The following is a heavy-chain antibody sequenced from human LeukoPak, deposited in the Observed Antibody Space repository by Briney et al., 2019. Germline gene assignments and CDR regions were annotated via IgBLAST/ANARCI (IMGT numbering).Heavy chain of an antibody. J-gene: IGHJ4*02. D-gene: IGHD3-22*01. V-gene: IGHV3-23*01. CDR1: GFTFSSYA. CDR2: ISGSGGST. Sequence: GGSLRLSCAASGFTFSSYAMSWVRRAPGKGLEWVSAISGSGGSTYSADSVKGRFTISRDNSTNTLYLQVNSLRAEDTAVYYCAKRGYCYDSSGYYYFDYWGQGTLVTVSS. CDR3: AKRGYCYDSSGYYYFDY.